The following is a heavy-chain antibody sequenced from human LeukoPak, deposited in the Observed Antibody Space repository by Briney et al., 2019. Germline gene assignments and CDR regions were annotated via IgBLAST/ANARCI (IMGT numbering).Heavy chain of an antibody. V-gene: IGHV3-53*05. J-gene: IGHJ3*02. Sequence: PGGSLRLSCAASGFTVSSNYMSWVRQAPGKGLEWVSVIYSGGSAYYADSVKGRFTISRDNSKNTLYLQMNSLRAEDTAVYYCASRRAYCGGDCYRDDAFDIWGQGTMVTVSS. D-gene: IGHD2-21*02. CDR3: ASRRAYCGGDCYRDDAFDI. CDR1: GFTVSSNY. CDR2: IYSGGSA.